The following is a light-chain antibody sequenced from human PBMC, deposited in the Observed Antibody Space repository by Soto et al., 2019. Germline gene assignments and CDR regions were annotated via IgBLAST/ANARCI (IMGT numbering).Light chain of an antibody. CDR2: DAS. CDR3: QEYHSYS. Sequence: EIVLTQSPATLSLSPGERATLSCRASQSVSSYLAWYQQKPGQAPRLLIYDASNRATGIPARFSGSGSGTDFTLTISSLEPEDFAVYYCQEYHSYSFGQGTKLELK. CDR1: QSVSSY. V-gene: IGKV3-11*01. J-gene: IGKJ2*01.